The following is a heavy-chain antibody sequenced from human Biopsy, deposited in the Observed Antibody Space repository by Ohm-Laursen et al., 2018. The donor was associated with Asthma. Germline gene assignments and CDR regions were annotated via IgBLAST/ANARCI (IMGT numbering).Heavy chain of an antibody. V-gene: IGHV1-69*17. Sequence: SSVKVSCKASGYTFRSYSITWVRQAPGQGLEWMGGIIPIFGIANYSQKFQGRVTISRDTSASTAYMDLSSLRSEDTAVYYCARTYYDFLTGQVNDAFAMWGQGTMVTVSS. D-gene: IGHD3-9*01. CDR1: GYTFRSYS. CDR2: IIPIFGIA. CDR3: ARTYYDFLTGQVNDAFAM. J-gene: IGHJ3*02.